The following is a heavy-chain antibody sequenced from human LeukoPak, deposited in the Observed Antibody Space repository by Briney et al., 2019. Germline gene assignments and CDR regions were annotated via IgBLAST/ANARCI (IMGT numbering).Heavy chain of an antibody. CDR1: GGSISSSSYY. J-gene: IGHJ5*02. CDR3: ARHETYYYGLGRATPGWFDP. Sequence: SETLSLTCTVSGGSISSSSYYWGWLRQPPGKGLEWLGSIYYSGSTYYNPSLKSRVTISVDTSKNQFSLKLSSVTAADTAVYYCARHETYYYGLGRATPGWFDPWGQGTLVTVSS. V-gene: IGHV4-39*01. D-gene: IGHD3-10*01. CDR2: IYYSGST.